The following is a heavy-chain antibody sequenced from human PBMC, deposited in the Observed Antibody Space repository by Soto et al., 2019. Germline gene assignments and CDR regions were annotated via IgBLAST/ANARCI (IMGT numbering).Heavy chain of an antibody. J-gene: IGHJ4*02. V-gene: IGHV1-18*04. Sequence: ASVKVSCKAPADTFTSYYIHWVRQAPGQGLEWMGWISAYNGNTNYAQKLQGRVTMTTDTSTSTAYMELRSLRSDDTAVYYCASVGEPRRFLEWFPSDLPPPFFDYWGQGTLVTVSS. CDR3: ASVGEPRRFLEWFPSDLPPPFFDY. CDR2: ISAYNGNT. D-gene: IGHD3-3*01. CDR1: ADTFTSYY.